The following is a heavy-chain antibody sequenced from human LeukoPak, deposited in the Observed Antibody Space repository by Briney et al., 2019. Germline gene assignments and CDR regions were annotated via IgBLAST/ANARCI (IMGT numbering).Heavy chain of an antibody. Sequence: PGGSLRLSCGASSFTFSSYVMSWVRQAPGKGLEWVANIKQDGSEKFYVDSVKGRFTISRDNAKNSLYLQMNSLRAEDTAVYYCAPEDTAMVEHLDFDYWGQGTLVTVSS. CDR1: SFTFSSYV. CDR2: IKQDGSEK. V-gene: IGHV3-7*01. D-gene: IGHD5-18*01. CDR3: APEDTAMVEHLDFDY. J-gene: IGHJ4*02.